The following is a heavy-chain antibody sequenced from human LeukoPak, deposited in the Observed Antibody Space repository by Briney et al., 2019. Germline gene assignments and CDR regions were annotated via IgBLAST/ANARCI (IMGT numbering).Heavy chain of an antibody. J-gene: IGHJ6*02. CDR3: ASSPMRDYYDSSGYYLYYYGMDV. D-gene: IGHD3-22*01. Sequence: SETLSLTCTVSGGSISSYYWSWIRQPAGKGLEWIGRIYTSGSTNYNPSLKSRVTMSVDTSKNQFSLKLSSVTAADTAVYYCASSPMRDYYDSSGYYLYYYGMDVWGQGTTVTVSS. CDR1: GGSISSYY. V-gene: IGHV4-4*07. CDR2: IYTSGST.